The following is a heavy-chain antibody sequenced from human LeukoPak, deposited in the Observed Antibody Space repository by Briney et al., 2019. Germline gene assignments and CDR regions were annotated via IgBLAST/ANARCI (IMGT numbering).Heavy chain of an antibody. D-gene: IGHD6-6*01. CDR3: ANNNSSSSVGGGGY. J-gene: IGHJ4*02. CDR2: ISYDGSNK. V-gene: IGHV3-30*18. Sequence: GGSLRLSCAASGFTFSSYGMHWVRQAPGKGLEWVAVISYDGSNKYYADSVKGRFTISRDNSKNTLYLQMNSLRAEDTAVYYCANNNSSSSVGGGGYWGQGTLVTVSS. CDR1: GFTFSSYG.